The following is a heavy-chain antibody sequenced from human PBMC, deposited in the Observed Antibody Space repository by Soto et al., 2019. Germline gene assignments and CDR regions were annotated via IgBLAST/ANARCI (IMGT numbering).Heavy chain of an antibody. CDR3: ARQKAMVGDY. Sequence: QLQLQESGPGLVKPSETLSLTCTVSGGSISSSSYYWGWIRQPPGKGLEWIGSIYYSGSTYYNPSLKSRVTISVDTSKNQFALKLSSVTAADTAVYYCARQKAMVGDYWGQGTLVTVSS. V-gene: IGHV4-39*01. D-gene: IGHD5-18*01. CDR2: IYYSGST. J-gene: IGHJ4*02. CDR1: GGSISSSSYY.